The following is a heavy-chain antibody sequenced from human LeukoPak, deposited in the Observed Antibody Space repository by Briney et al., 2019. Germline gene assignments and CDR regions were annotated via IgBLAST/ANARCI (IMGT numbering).Heavy chain of an antibody. D-gene: IGHD6-19*01. CDR2: IRGSGTPI. V-gene: IGHV3-48*03. CDR1: GFAFSSYE. Sequence: GGSLRLSCAASGFAFSSYEMIWVRQAPGKGLEWLSYIRGSGTPIYYADSVEGRFTISRDRAKNSMYLQMNSLRVEDTAVYYCARGGWHYYGLDVWGQGTTVTVSS. CDR3: ARGGWHYYGLDV. J-gene: IGHJ6*02.